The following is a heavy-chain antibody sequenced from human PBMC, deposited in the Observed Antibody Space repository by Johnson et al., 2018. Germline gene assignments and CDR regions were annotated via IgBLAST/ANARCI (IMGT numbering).Heavy chain of an antibody. CDR3: ARDMVPPYGSGSYYNNYYYMDV. CDR1: GFTFSSYW. Sequence: VQLVESGGGLVQPGGSLRLSCAASGFTFSSYWMSWVRQAPGKGLEWVANIKQAGSEKYYVDSVKGRFTISRDNAKNSLYLQMNSLRAEDTAVYYCARDMVPPYGSGSYYNNYYYMDVWGKGTTVTVSS. V-gene: IGHV3-7*01. CDR2: IKQAGSEK. D-gene: IGHD3-10*01. J-gene: IGHJ6*03.